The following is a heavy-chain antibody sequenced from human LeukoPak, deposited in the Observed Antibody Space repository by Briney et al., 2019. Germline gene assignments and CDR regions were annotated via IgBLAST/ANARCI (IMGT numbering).Heavy chain of an antibody. CDR1: GFTFSRNG. CDR2: ISYDGSNK. CDR3: ARDPYSGSYSPAVYYYYMDV. V-gene: IGHV3-30*03. Sequence: GGSLRLSCAASGFTFSRNGMHWVRQAPGKGLEWVAVISYDGSNKYYGDSVKGRFTISRDNSKNTLYLQMNSLRAEDTAVYYCARDPYSGSYSPAVYYYYMDVWGKGTTVTVSS. D-gene: IGHD1-26*01. J-gene: IGHJ6*03.